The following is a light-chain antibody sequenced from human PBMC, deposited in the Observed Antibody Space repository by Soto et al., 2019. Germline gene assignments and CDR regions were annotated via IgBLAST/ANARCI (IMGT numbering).Light chain of an antibody. Sequence: QSVLTQPASVSGSPGQSITISCTGTSSDIGAFTSVSWYQQHPGKAPKLLIYDIIHRLSGVSDRFSGSKSVNTASLTVSGLQPEDEANYYCSSYSRTTTRVVFGGGTKLTVL. CDR1: SSDIGAFTS. J-gene: IGLJ2*01. CDR2: DII. CDR3: SSYSRTTTRVV. V-gene: IGLV2-14*03.